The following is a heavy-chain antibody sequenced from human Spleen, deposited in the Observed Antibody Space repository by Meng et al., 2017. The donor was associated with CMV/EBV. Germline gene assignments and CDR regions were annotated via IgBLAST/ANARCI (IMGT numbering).Heavy chain of an antibody. CDR2: INPNTGDT. V-gene: IGHV1-2*02. J-gene: IGHJ4*02. Sequence: ASVKVSCKASGYTFSGNYIYWVRQAPGQGLAWMGWINPNTGDTNYTQKFQDRVTMTRDTSMSTAYMELSGLTSDDTAVYYCARFARWLPFDYWGQGTLVTVSS. CDR1: GYTFSGNY. D-gene: IGHD5-24*01. CDR3: ARFARWLPFDY.